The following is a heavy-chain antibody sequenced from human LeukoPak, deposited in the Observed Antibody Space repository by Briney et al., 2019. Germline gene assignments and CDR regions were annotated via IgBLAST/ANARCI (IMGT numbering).Heavy chain of an antibody. CDR2: ISGSGGST. D-gene: IGHD2-2*01. CDR3: AKKDCSSTSFPKFIDY. CDR1: GFTFSSYG. V-gene: IGHV3-23*01. Sequence: GGSLRLSCAASGFTFSSYGMSWVRQAPGKGLEWVSAISGSGGSTYYADSVKGRFTISRDNSKNTLYLQMNSLRAEDTAVYYCAKKDCSSTSFPKFIDYWGQGTLVTVSS. J-gene: IGHJ4*02.